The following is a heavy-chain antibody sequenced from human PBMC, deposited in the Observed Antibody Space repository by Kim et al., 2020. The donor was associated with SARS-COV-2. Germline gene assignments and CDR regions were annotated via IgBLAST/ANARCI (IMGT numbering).Heavy chain of an antibody. D-gene: IGHD4-17*01. J-gene: IGHJ4*02. CDR1: GGSFSGYY. V-gene: IGHV4-34*01. Sequence: SETLSLTCAVYGGSFSGYYWSWIRQPPGKGLEWIGEITHSGSTNYNPSLKSRVTISVDTSKNQFSLKLSSVTAADTAVYYCASTDKTVTNAYWGQGTLVTVSS. CDR3: ASTDKTVTNAY. CDR2: ITHSGST.